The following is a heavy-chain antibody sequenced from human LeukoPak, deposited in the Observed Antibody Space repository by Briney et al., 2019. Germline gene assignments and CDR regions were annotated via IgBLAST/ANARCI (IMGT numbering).Heavy chain of an antibody. D-gene: IGHD6-6*01. CDR1: GFTFSSYS. V-gene: IGHV3-48*01. J-gene: IGHJ4*02. Sequence: GGSLRLSCAASGFTFSSYSMNWVRQALGKGLEWVSYISSSSSTIYYADSVKGRFTISRDNAKNSLYLQMNSLRAEDTAVYYCARDQWSSSWCHFDYWGQGTLVTVSS. CDR2: ISSSSSTI. CDR3: ARDQWSSSWCHFDY.